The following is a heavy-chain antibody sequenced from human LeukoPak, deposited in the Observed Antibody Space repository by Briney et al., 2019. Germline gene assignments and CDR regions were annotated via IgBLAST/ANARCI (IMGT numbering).Heavy chain of an antibody. CDR1: GYTFTSYG. CDR3: ARETEESSDWYVGSSYSWFDP. V-gene: IGHV1-8*02. D-gene: IGHD6-19*01. J-gene: IGHJ5*02. CDR2: MNPNSGNT. Sequence: ASVKVSCKASGYTFTSYGISWVRQATGQGLEWMGWMNPNSGNTGYAQKFQGRVTMTRNTSISTAYMELSSLRSEDTAVYYCARETEESSDWYVGSSYSWFDPWGQGSLVTVSS.